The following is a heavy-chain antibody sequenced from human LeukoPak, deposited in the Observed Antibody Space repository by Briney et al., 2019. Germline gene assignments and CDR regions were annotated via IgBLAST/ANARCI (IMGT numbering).Heavy chain of an antibody. V-gene: IGHV4-39*01. CDR1: DDSITMYY. J-gene: IGHJ4*02. D-gene: IGHD3-9*01. Sequence: SETLSLTCSVSDDSITMYYWTWIRQPPGKGLEWIGSIYYSGSTYYNPSLKSRVTISVDTSKNQFSLKLSSVTAADTAVYYCARQSLNVLRYFDWLLSHFDYWGQGTLVTVSS. CDR2: IYYSGST. CDR3: ARQSLNVLRYFDWLLSHFDY.